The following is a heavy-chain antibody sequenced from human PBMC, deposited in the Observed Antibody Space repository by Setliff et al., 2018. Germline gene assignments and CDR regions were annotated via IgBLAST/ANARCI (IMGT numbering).Heavy chain of an antibody. D-gene: IGHD1-26*01. CDR2: INYSGST. CDR1: GDSISSRRSY. Sequence: NPSETLSLTCTVSGDSISSRRSYWGWFRQPPGKGLEYIGYINYSGSTNYNPSLKSRVTISGDTSKNQVSLRLSSVTAADTAVYYCATRKSSGRLYYMDVWGKGTTVTVSS. V-gene: IGHV4-61*01. J-gene: IGHJ6*03. CDR3: ATRKSSGRLYYMDV.